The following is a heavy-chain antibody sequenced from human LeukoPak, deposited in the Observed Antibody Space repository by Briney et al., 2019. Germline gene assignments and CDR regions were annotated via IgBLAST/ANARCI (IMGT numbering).Heavy chain of an antibody. D-gene: IGHD5-24*01. CDR3: ARHVTISGPYDASDI. Sequence: PSQTLSLTCTVSGGSISSGDYYWSWIRQPPGKGLEWIGYIYYGGSTYYNPSLKSRVTISVDTSKNQFSLKLSSVTAADTAVYYCARHVTISGPYDASDIWGQGTMVTVSP. J-gene: IGHJ3*02. V-gene: IGHV4-30-4*01. CDR1: GGSISSGDYY. CDR2: IYYGGST.